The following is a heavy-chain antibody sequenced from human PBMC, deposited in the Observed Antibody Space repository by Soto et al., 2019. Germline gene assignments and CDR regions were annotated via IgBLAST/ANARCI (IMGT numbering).Heavy chain of an antibody. Sequence: KTSETLSLTCTVSGDSINNADYYWSWIRQPPGKGLEWIGYISNSGSTFHNPSLRGRLSMSIDTSKNQFSLRLTSVTAADTAVYYCARYKVGGSGSYYNAWFDPWGQGTLVTVSS. J-gene: IGHJ5*02. V-gene: IGHV4-30-4*01. CDR3: ARYKVGGSGSYYNAWFDP. CDR2: ISNSGST. D-gene: IGHD3-10*01. CDR1: GDSINNADYY.